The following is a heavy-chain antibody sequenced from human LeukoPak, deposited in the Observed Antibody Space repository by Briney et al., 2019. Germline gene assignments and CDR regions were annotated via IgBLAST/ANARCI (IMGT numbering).Heavy chain of an antibody. V-gene: IGHV4-30-2*01. CDR1: GGSISSGGYY. D-gene: IGHD3-22*01. CDR2: IYHSGST. Sequence: SETLSLTCTVSGGSISSGGYYWSWIRQPPGKGLEWIGYIYHSGSTYYNPSLKSRVTISVDRSKNQFSLKLSSVTAADTAVYYCARGRTPNYYDSSGYTGNFDYWGQGTLVTVSS. CDR3: ARGRTPNYYDSSGYTGNFDY. J-gene: IGHJ4*02.